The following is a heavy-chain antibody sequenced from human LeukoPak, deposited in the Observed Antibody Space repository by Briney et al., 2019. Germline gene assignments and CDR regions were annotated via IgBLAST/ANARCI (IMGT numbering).Heavy chain of an antibody. Sequence: GGSLRLSCAASGFAFSSYWMHWVRKTPEKGLVWVSRINSDGSSTSYADSVKGRFTISRDNAKNTLYLQMNSLRAEDTAVYYCAKGTLRYFDWLPDFDYWGQGTLVTVSS. CDR1: GFAFSSYW. CDR3: AKGTLRYFDWLPDFDY. J-gene: IGHJ4*02. CDR2: INSDGSST. D-gene: IGHD3-9*01. V-gene: IGHV3-74*01.